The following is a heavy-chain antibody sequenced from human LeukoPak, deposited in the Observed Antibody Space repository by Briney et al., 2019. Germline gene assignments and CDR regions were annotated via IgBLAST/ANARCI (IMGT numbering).Heavy chain of an antibody. D-gene: IGHD2-2*01. J-gene: IGHJ4*02. V-gene: IGHV4-61*08. CDR1: GASVSSGDYC. CDR3: ARVDTSWYSSDY. CDR2: IYYTGST. Sequence: SETLSLTCTVSGASVSSGDYCWSWIRQPPGKGLEWIAYIYYTGSTNYNPSLKRRVTISLDTSKSQFSLKLSSVTAADTALYYCARVDTSWYSSDYWGQGALVTVSS.